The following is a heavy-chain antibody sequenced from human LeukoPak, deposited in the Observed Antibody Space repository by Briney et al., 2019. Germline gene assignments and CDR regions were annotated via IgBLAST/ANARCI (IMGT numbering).Heavy chain of an antibody. D-gene: IGHD6-6*01. CDR2: ISAYNGNT. CDR1: GYTFTSYG. V-gene: IGHV1-18*01. Sequence: ASVKVSCKASGYTFTSYGISWVRQAPGQGLEWVGWISAYNGNTNYAQTLQGRVTMTTDTSTSTAYMQLRSLRSDDTAVYYCAREGAARSLKRHWFDPWGQGTLVTVSS. J-gene: IGHJ5*02. CDR3: AREGAARSLKRHWFDP.